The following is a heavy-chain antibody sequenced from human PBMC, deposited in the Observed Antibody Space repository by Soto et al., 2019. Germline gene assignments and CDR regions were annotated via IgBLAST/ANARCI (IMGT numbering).Heavy chain of an antibody. V-gene: IGHV4-59*08. D-gene: IGHD2-2*01. CDR3: ARYCSSTSCYPYYYYGMDV. CDR2: IHYSGTT. J-gene: IGHJ6*02. Sequence: LSLTCTVSGGSMRNYFWTWIRQPPGKGLEWIGYIHYSGTTSFFPSYNPSLKSRVTISVDTSKNQFSLKLSSVTAADTAVYYCARYCSSTSCYPYYYYGMDVWGQGTTVTVSS. CDR1: GGSMRNYF.